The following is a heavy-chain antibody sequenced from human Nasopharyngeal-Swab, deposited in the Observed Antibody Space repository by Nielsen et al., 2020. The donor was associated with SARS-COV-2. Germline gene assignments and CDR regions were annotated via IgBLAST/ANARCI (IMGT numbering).Heavy chain of an antibody. V-gene: IGHV3-30*18. D-gene: IGHD3-10*01. Sequence: GESLKISCTASEFSFHNYGLHWVRQAPGKGLEWVAVISYEGSKKYYAESVEGRFTISRDYSKTTLYLQMNSLRPEDTAMYYCAKANVLFWFGQFKNDGFDIWGQGTMVAVSS. CDR2: ISYEGSKK. CDR1: EFSFHNYG. J-gene: IGHJ3*02. CDR3: AKANVLFWFGQFKNDGFDI.